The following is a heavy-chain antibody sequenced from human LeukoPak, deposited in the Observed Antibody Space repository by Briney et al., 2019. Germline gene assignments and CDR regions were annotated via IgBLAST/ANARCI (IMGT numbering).Heavy chain of an antibody. CDR1: GGSISSYY. CDR2: IYYSGST. CDR3: ARLGSGAGRWDFDY. D-gene: IGHD4-23*01. J-gene: IGHJ4*02. Sequence: SETLSLTCTVSGGSISSYYWSWIRQPPGKGLEWIGYIYYSGSTNYNPSLKSRVTLSVDTSKNQFSLKLSSVTAADTAVYYCARLGSGAGRWDFDYWGQGTLVTVSS. V-gene: IGHV4-59*01.